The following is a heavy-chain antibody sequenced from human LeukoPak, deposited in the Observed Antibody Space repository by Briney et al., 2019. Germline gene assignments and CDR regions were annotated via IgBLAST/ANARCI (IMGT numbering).Heavy chain of an antibody. D-gene: IGHD3-22*01. J-gene: IGHJ4*02. CDR2: IYYSGST. CDR3: ARQLPYYYDSSGYYGYYFDY. V-gene: IGHV4-61*08. CDR1: GASVSTTAYF. Sequence: PSQTLSLTCSVSGASVSTTAYFWSWIRQPPGKGLEWIGYIYYSGSTNYNPSLKSRVTISVDTSKNQFSLKLSSVTAADTAVYYCARQLPYYYDSSGYYGYYFDYWGQGTLVTVSS.